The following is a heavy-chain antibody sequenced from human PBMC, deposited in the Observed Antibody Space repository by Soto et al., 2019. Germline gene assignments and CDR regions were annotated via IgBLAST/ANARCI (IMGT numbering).Heavy chain of an antibody. V-gene: IGHV3-9*01. CDR3: AKDHAHDFWRGPPGVDV. D-gene: IGHD3-3*01. Sequence: EVQLVESGGGLVQPGRSLRLSCAASGFTFDDYAMHWVRQAPGKGLEWVSGISWNSGSIGYADSVKGRFTISRDNAKNSLYLQMNSLRAEDTALYYCAKDHAHDFWRGPPGVDVWGKGTTVTVSS. CDR1: GFTFDDYA. CDR2: ISWNSGSI. J-gene: IGHJ6*04.